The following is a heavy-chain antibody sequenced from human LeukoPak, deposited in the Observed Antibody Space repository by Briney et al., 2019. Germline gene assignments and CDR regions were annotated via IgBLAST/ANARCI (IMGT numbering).Heavy chain of an antibody. CDR1: GGTFSSYA. D-gene: IGHD1-26*01. CDR2: IIPIFGTA. Sequence: GASVQVFCKASGGTFSSYAISWVRQAPGQGLEWMGRIIPIFGTANHAQKFQGRVTITTDESTSTAYMELSSLRSEDTAVYYCAREWELHLFDYWGQGTLVTVSS. J-gene: IGHJ4*02. V-gene: IGHV1-69*05. CDR3: AREWELHLFDY.